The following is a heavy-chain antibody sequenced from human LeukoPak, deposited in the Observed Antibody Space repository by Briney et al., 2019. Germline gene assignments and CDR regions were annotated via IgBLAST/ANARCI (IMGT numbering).Heavy chain of an antibody. CDR2: IYTSGST. J-gene: IGHJ4*02. CDR1: GGSISSGSYY. Sequence: PSQTLSLTCAVSGGSISSGSYYWRWIRQPAGKGLEWIGRIYTSGSTNYNPSLKSRVTISVDTSKNQFSLKLSSVTAADTAVYYCARVDYDFWSGYYMWGQGTLVTVSS. CDR3: ARVDYDFWSGYYM. D-gene: IGHD3-3*01. V-gene: IGHV4-61*02.